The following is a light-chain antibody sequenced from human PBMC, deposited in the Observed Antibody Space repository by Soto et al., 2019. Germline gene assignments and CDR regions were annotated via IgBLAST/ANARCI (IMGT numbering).Light chain of an antibody. Sequence: DIGMTQSPATLAVSLGEMATLNPKSSQSVLYSSNNKNYLAWYRQKKGQPPEXXIFWASTRESGVPDRFSGSGSGTDFTLTISSLQAEDVAVYYCHQYYSIPLTFGGGTKVDIK. J-gene: IGKJ4*01. CDR2: WAS. CDR3: HQYYSIPLT. V-gene: IGKV4-1*01. CDR1: QSVLYSSNNKNY.